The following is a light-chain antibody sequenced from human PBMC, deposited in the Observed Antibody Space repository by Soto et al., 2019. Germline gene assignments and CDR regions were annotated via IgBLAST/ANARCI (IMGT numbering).Light chain of an antibody. CDR3: QQYHYWWT. J-gene: IGKJ1*01. CDR1: QSVSSY. Sequence: EIVLTQSPATLSLSPGERATLSCRASQSVSSYLAWYQQKPGQAPRLLIYGASNRATGVSARFSGSGSGTEFTLTISSLQSEDFAVYYCQQYHYWWTFGQGTKVDI. V-gene: IGKV3-15*01. CDR2: GAS.